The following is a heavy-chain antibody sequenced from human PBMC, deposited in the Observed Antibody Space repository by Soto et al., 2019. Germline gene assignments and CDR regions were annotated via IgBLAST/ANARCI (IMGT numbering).Heavy chain of an antibody. CDR3: ARVGFGELLAHGMDV. CDR1: GGSISSGDYY. CDR2: IYYSGST. J-gene: IGHJ6*02. Sequence: QVQLQESGPGLVKPSQTLSLTCTVSGGSISSGDYYWSWIRQPPGKGLEWIGYIYYSGSTYYNPSLKGRVTISVDTSKNQFSLKLSSVTAADTAVYYCARVGFGELLAHGMDVWGQGTTVTDSS. V-gene: IGHV4-30-4*01. D-gene: IGHD3-10*01.